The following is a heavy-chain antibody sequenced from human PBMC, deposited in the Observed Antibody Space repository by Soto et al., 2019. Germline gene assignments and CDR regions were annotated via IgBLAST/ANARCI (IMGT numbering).Heavy chain of an antibody. Sequence: QVQLQESGPGLVKPSQTLSLTCTVSGGSISSGGYYWTWIRQHPGKGLEWIGYIYYSGSTYYNPSLRSRVTISVDTPKNQFSLKLSSVTAADTAVYYCARENDFWSGYSYGMDVWGQGTTVTVSS. CDR1: GGSISSGGYY. CDR3: ARENDFWSGYSYGMDV. J-gene: IGHJ6*02. CDR2: IYYSGST. D-gene: IGHD3-3*01. V-gene: IGHV4-31*03.